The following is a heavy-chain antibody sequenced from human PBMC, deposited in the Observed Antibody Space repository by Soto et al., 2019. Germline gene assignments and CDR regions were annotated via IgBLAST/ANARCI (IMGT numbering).Heavy chain of an antibody. CDR1: GFTFSSYW. CDR3: AREGNYENWFDP. V-gene: IGHV3-74*01. Sequence: XGSLRLSCAASGFTFSSYWMHWVRQAPGKGLVWVSRINSDGSSTSYADSVKGRFTISRDNAKNTLYLQMNSLRAEDTAVYYCAREGNYENWFDPWGQGTLVTVSS. D-gene: IGHD1-7*01. J-gene: IGHJ5*02. CDR2: INSDGSST.